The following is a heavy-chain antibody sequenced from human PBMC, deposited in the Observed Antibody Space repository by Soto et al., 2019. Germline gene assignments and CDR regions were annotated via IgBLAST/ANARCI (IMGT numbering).Heavy chain of an antibody. CDR3: AAESGSDDYYYHYGMDV. Sequence: SVKVSCKASGFTFTSSAVQWVRQARGQRLEWIGWIVVGSGNTNYAQKFQERVTITRDMSTSTAYMELSSLRSEDTAVYYCAAESGSDDYYYHYGMDVWGQGTTVTVSS. CDR1: GFTFTSSA. V-gene: IGHV1-58*01. CDR2: IVVGSGNT. J-gene: IGHJ6*02.